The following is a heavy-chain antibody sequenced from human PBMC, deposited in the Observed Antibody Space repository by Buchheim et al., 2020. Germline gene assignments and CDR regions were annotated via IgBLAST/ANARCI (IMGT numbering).Heavy chain of an antibody. D-gene: IGHD3-9*01. J-gene: IGHJ5*02. CDR1: GFTFSSYG. Sequence: QVQLVESGGGVVQPGRSLRLSCAASGFTFSSYGMHWVRQAPGKGLEWVAVIWYDGSNKYYADSVKGRFTISRDNSKNTLYLQMNSLRAEDTAVYYCARDYDILTGYDNWFDPWGQGTL. CDR3: ARDYDILTGYDNWFDP. CDR2: IWYDGSNK. V-gene: IGHV3-33*01.